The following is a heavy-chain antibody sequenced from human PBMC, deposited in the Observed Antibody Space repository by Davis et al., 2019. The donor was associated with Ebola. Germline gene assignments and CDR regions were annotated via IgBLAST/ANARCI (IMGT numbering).Heavy chain of an antibody. V-gene: IGHV3-66*01. CDR2: IYSGGST. CDR1: GFTVSSNY. J-gene: IGHJ4*02. CDR3: ARDGPNYDVDY. D-gene: IGHD3-22*01. Sequence: GGSLRLSCAASGFTVSSNYMSWVRQAPGKGLEWVSVIYSGGSTYYADSVKGRFTISRDDSKNTLYLQMNSLRVDDTAVYFCARDGPNYDVDYWGQGTLVTVSA.